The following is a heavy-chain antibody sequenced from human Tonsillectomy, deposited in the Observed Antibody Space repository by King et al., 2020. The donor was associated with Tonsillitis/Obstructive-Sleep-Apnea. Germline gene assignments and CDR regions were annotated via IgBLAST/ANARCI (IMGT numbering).Heavy chain of an antibody. CDR1: GFTFSSYA. CDR3: AREGGAGSYYFDY. V-gene: IGHV3-30*04. J-gene: IGHJ4*02. CDR2: ISYDGSNK. D-gene: IGHD3-10*01. Sequence: VQLVESGGGVVQPGRSLRLSCAASGFTFSSYAMHWVRQAPGKGLEWVAVISYDGSNKYYADSVKGRFTISSDNSKNTLYLQMNSLRAEDTAVYYCAREGGAGSYYFDYWGQGALGTVST.